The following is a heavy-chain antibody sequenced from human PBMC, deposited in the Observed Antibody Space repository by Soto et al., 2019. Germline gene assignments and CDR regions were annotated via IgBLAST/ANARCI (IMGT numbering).Heavy chain of an antibody. Sequence: SVKVSCKASGGTFSSYAISWVRQAPGQGLEWMGGIIPIFGTANYAQKFQGRVTITADKSTSTAYMELSSLRSEDTAVYYCARAEYCGGDCYNFDYWGQGTLVTVSS. V-gene: IGHV1-69*06. CDR1: GGTFSSYA. CDR2: IIPIFGTA. D-gene: IGHD2-21*02. CDR3: ARAEYCGGDCYNFDY. J-gene: IGHJ4*02.